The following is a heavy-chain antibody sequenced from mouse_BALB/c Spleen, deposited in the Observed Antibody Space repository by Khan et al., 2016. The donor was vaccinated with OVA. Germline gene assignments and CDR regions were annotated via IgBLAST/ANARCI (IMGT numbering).Heavy chain of an antibody. Sequence: QIQLVQSGPELKKPGETVKISCKASGYTFTNYGMNWVKQSPGKALKWMGWINTYTGEPTYADDFKGRFAFSLETSASTAYLQINNLKNEDTATYVCTRTHYCSSTLDHWGQGTSVTVSS. J-gene: IGHJ4*01. D-gene: IGHD1-1*01. CDR3: TRTHYCSSTLDH. CDR2: INTYTGEP. V-gene: IGHV9-3-1*01. CDR1: GYTFTNYG.